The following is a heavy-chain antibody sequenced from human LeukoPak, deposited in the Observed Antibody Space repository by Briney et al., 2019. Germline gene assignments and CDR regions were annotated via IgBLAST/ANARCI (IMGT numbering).Heavy chain of an antibody. V-gene: IGHV4-59*01. Sequence: LETLSLTCTVSGXSISTYYWTWIRQPPGKGLEWIGYIYYSGSTNYNPSLKSRVTTSVDTSKNQFSLNLNSVTAADTAVYYCARDRLGLPVDYWGRGTLVTVSS. CDR2: IYYSGST. CDR3: ARDRLGLPVDY. CDR1: GXSISTYY. J-gene: IGHJ4*02. D-gene: IGHD3-16*01.